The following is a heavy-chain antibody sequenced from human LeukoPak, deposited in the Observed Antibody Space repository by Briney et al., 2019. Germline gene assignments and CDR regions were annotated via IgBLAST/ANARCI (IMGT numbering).Heavy chain of an antibody. CDR3: ARLDSSSWYQFVH. V-gene: IGHV5-51*01. Sequence: GESLKISCKGSGYSFISYWIAWVRQMPGKGLEWMGIIYPGDSDTRYSPSFQGQVTISADKSISTAYLQWSSLKASDTAMYYCARLDSSSWYQFVHWGQGTLVTVSS. CDR1: GYSFISYW. J-gene: IGHJ4*02. D-gene: IGHD6-13*01. CDR2: IYPGDSDT.